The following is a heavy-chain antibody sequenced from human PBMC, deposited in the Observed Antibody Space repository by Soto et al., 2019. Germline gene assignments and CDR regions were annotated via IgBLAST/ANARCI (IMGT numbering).Heavy chain of an antibody. CDR3: AKPLSNGSPDC. CDR1: GFTFSSYA. Sequence: EVQLLESGGALVQPGGSLRLSCAASGFTFSSYAMSWVRQAPGKGLEWVSLISGSGGGTYYADSVKGRFTISRENSKNTLIKQMYRLGAEDAGVFYGAKPLSNGSPDCWGQGTLVTVSS. D-gene: IGHD2-15*01. J-gene: IGHJ4*02. V-gene: IGHV3-23*01. CDR2: ISGSGGGT.